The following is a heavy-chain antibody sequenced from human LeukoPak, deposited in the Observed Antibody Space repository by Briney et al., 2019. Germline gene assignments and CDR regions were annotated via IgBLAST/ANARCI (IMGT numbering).Heavy chain of an antibody. D-gene: IGHD2-21*01. Sequence: GGSLRLSCAASGFTFRHYDMSWVRQAPGKGLEWVSSINTSGGSTYYADSLQGRFTISRDSSKNTLHLQMNNVRAEDTALYYCMKLPTMIIVIDTDFEYWGQGAQVTVSS. CDR2: INTSGGST. V-gene: IGHV3-23*01. CDR1: GFTFRHYD. CDR3: MKLPTMIIVIDTDFEY. J-gene: IGHJ4*02.